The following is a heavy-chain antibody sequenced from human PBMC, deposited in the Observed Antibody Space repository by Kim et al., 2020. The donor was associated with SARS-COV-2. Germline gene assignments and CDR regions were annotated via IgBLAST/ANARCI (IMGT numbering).Heavy chain of an antibody. CDR3: KVAGKPFDP. CDR1: GLNLKNGW. J-gene: IGHJ5*02. Sequence: GGSLRLSCAAPGLNLKNGWTSWLRQTPGKWLEYLGHIKSKTNGGTPAYAPPAERRFSISRDDAKNIVYLHLTDLRTDDTGTYYCKVAGKPFDPRGQGTQVTVSS. V-gene: IGHV3-15*01. CDR2: IKSKTNGGTP.